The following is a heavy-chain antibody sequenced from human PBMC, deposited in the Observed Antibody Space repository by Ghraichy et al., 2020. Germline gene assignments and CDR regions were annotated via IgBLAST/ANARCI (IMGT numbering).Heavy chain of an antibody. J-gene: IGHJ4*02. Sequence: GESLNIPCAASGFTFSSYNMNWVRQAPGKGLECVSYISGSGSTIYYADSVKGRFTISRDNAKNSLYLQMNSLRDEDTAIYYCAKDWRPPYQLLWRAFDYWGQGTLVTVSS. CDR3: AKDWRPPYQLLWRAFDY. V-gene: IGHV3-48*02. CDR1: GFTFSSYN. D-gene: IGHD2-2*01. CDR2: ISGSGSTI.